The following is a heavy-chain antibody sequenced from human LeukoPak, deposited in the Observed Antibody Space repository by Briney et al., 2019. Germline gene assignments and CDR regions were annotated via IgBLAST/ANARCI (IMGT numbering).Heavy chain of an antibody. D-gene: IGHD6-13*01. J-gene: IGHJ4*02. V-gene: IGHV3-23*01. CDR2: ISGSGGST. Sequence: GGSLRLSCAASGVTFRSYAMSWVRQAPGKGLEWVSAISGSGGSTYYADSVKSRFTISRDNSKNTLYLQMNSRRAEDTAVYYWASRNSSSWSLFDYWGQGTLVTVSS. CDR1: GVTFRSYA. CDR3: ASRNSSSWSLFDY.